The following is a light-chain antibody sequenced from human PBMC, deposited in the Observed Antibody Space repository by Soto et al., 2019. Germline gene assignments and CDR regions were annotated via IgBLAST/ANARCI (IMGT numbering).Light chain of an antibody. V-gene: IGLV2-14*01. J-gene: IGLJ1*01. CDR1: SSDVGGYSY. CDR3: SSYTSSSTLPYV. Sequence: QSALTQPASVSGSPGQSITISCTGTSSDVGGYSYVSWYQQHPGKVPKLMIYEVSNRPSGVSNRFSGSKSGNTASLTISGLQAEDEADYYCSSYTSSSTLPYVFGTGTKVTVL. CDR2: EVS.